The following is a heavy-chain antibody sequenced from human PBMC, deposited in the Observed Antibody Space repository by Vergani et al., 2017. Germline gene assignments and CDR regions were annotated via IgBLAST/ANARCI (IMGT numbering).Heavy chain of an antibody. V-gene: IGHV4-59*01. Sequence: QVQLQESGPGLVKPSETLSPTCTVSGVSISSYYWSWIRQPPGKGLEWSGYSDYSGRTNYNPSLKSRVTISVDTSKNQFTLKLSSVTAANTAVYYCAKYGVNWAGKYYYDTSDAFDIWGQGTMATVS. CDR1: GVSISSYY. J-gene: IGHJ3*02. CDR2: SDYSGRT. D-gene: IGHD3-22*01. CDR3: AKYGVNWAGKYYYDTSDAFDI.